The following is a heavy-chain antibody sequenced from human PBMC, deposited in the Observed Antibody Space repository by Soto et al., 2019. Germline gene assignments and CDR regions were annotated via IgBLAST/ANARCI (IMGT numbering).Heavy chain of an antibody. V-gene: IGHV4-61*01. CDR1: GGSVSSGSHY. Sequence: SETLSLTCTVSGGSVSSGSHYWSWIRQPPGKGLEWIGYIHYSGSTNYNPSLKSRVIISVDTSKNQFSLKLSSVTAADTAMYSSARGYYGSGSGGYYFDYWGQGTLVTVSS. J-gene: IGHJ4*02. D-gene: IGHD3-10*01. CDR2: IHYSGST. CDR3: ARGYYGSGSGGYYFDY.